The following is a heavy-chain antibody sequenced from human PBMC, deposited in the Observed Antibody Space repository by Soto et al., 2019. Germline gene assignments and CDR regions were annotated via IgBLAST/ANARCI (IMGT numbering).Heavy chain of an antibody. CDR2: IYYSGST. Sequence: PSETLSLTCTVSGGSISSSSYYWGWIRQPPGKGLEWIGSIYYSGSTYYNPSLKSRVTISVDTSKNQFSLKLSSVTAADTAVYYCARLLVTAAVDVRGPDYYYGLDVWGQGTTVTLSS. J-gene: IGHJ6*02. D-gene: IGHD6-13*01. CDR1: GGSISSSSYY. CDR3: ARLLVTAAVDVRGPDYYYGLDV. V-gene: IGHV4-39*01.